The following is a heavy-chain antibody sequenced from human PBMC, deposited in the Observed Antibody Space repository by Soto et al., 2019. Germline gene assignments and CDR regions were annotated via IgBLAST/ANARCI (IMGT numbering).Heavy chain of an antibody. CDR3: TQDGGSRDWLTVN. V-gene: IGHV3-23*01. CDR2: ITGGGDNT. Sequence: EVQLLESGGDLVQPGGSLRLSCAASGFTFTSYAMSWIRQAPGKGLEWVSAITGGGDNTYYADSVKGRFTISRDNSKNTLYLQMTCLRAEDTAFYYCTQDGGSRDWLTVNWGQGTLVTVSS. J-gene: IGHJ4*02. CDR1: GFTFTSYA. D-gene: IGHD3-9*01.